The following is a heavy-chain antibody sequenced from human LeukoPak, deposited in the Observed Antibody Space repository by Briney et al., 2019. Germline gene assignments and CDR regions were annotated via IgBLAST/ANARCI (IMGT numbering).Heavy chain of an antibody. J-gene: IGHJ2*01. Sequence: ASVKVSCKASGYTFTSYGISWVRQAPGQGLEWMGWISAYNGNTNYAQKFQGRVTITADKSTSTAYMELSSLRSEDTAVYYCARDLAGDRRYWYFDLWGRGTLVTVSS. CDR3: ARDLAGDRRYWYFDL. CDR1: GYTFTSYG. V-gene: IGHV1-18*01. D-gene: IGHD7-27*01. CDR2: ISAYNGNT.